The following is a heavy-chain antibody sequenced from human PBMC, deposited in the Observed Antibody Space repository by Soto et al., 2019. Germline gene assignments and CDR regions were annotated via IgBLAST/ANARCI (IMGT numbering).Heavy chain of an antibody. CDR3: AKGRYDFWSPYYVDS. Sequence: EVQLVESGGRLVQPGRSLRLSCVGTGLNFDDFAMHWVRQAPGKGLEWVSGITWNSRVLAYADSVKGRFTISRDNARNYLYLQMDSLRDEDTALYYCAKGRYDFWSPYYVDSWGQGTLVTVSS. D-gene: IGHD3-3*01. CDR1: GLNFDDFA. V-gene: IGHV3-9*01. CDR2: ITWNSRVL. J-gene: IGHJ4*02.